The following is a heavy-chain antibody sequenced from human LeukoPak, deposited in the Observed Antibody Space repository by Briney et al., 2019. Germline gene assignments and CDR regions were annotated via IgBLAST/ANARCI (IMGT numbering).Heavy chain of an antibody. J-gene: IGHJ5*02. Sequence: GGSLRLSCAASGFTFSSYAMSWVRQAPGKGLEWASAISGSGGNTYYADSVKGRFTISRDNSKNTLYLQMNSLRAEDTAVYYCAKLLSYDFWTGYSNWFDPWGQGALVTVSS. V-gene: IGHV3-23*01. CDR1: GFTFSSYA. D-gene: IGHD3-3*01. CDR2: ISGSGGNT. CDR3: AKLLSYDFWTGYSNWFDP.